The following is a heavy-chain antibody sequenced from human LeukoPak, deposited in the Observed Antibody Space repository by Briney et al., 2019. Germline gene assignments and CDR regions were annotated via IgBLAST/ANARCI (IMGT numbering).Heavy chain of an antibody. CDR1: GYRFTNFD. CDR2: MNPDNGNT. J-gene: IGHJ4*02. V-gene: IGHV1-8*01. CDR3: ARGPRESSSSDY. Sequence: ASVKISCKTSGYRFTNFDINWVRQAPGQGLEWMGWMNPDNGNTGYAQKFQGRVCMSGDTSISTAFMVLSSLRSDDTAVYFCARGPRESSSSDYWGQGTLVTVSS. D-gene: IGHD6-13*01.